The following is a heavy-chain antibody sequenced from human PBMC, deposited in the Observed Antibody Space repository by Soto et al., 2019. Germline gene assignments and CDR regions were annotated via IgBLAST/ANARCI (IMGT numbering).Heavy chain of an antibody. CDR1: GGSFSGYY. CDR3: ARGGRGYSYGPVGY. CDR2: INHSGST. D-gene: IGHD5-18*01. J-gene: IGHJ4*02. Sequence: SETLSLTCAVYGGSFSGYYWSWIRQPPGKGLEWIGEINHSGSTNYNPSLKSRVTISVDTSKNQFSLKLSSVTAADTAVYYCARGGRGYSYGPVGYWGQGTQVTVS. V-gene: IGHV4-34*01.